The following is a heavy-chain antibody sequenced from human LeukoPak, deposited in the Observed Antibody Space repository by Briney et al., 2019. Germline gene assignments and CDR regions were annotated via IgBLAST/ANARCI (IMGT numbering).Heavy chain of an antibody. CDR3: ERLIPWFGEFYGWFDP. CDR2: IYYSGST. J-gene: IGHJ5*02. V-gene: IGHV4-39*01. D-gene: IGHD3-10*01. Sequence: SETLSLTCTVSGGSISSSSYYWGWIRQPPGKGLEWIGSIYYSGSTYYNPSLKSRVTISVDTSKNQFSLKLSSVTAADTAVYYCERLIPWFGEFYGWFDPWGQGTLVTVSS. CDR1: GGSISSSSYY.